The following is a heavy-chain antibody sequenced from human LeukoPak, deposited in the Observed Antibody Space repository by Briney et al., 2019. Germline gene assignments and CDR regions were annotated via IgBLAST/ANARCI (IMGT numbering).Heavy chain of an antibody. V-gene: IGHV3-33*01. J-gene: IGHJ5*02. CDR2: IWYDGSNK. Sequence: GGSLRLSCAASGSTFSSYGMHWVRQAPGKGLEWVAVIWYDGSNKYYADSVKGRFTISRDNSKNTLYLQMNSLRAEDTAVYYCARGQYFDWSTRFDPWGQGTLVTVSS. CDR3: ARGQYFDWSTRFDP. D-gene: IGHD3-9*01. CDR1: GSTFSSYG.